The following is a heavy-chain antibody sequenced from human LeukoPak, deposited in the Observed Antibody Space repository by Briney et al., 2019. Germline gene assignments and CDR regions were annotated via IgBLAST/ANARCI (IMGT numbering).Heavy chain of an antibody. D-gene: IGHD2-15*01. J-gene: IGHJ5*02. CDR3: ARDHLIVATSLAGFDP. CDR1: GYTFTSYY. V-gene: IGHV1-69*13. Sequence: GASVTVSCKASGYTFTSYYMHWVRQAPGQGLEWMGGIIPIFGTANYAQKFQGRVTITADESTSTAYMELSSLRSEDTAVYYCARDHLIVATSLAGFDPWGQGTLVTVSS. CDR2: IIPIFGTA.